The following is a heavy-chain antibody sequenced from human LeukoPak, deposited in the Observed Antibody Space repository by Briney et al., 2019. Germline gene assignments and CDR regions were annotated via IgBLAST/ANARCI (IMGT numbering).Heavy chain of an antibody. V-gene: IGHV3-30*03. CDR3: ATQAWASDPLD. Sequence: GGSLRLSCAASGFTFSSYGMHWVRQAPGKGLEWMAVISYDGSNKYYADSVKGRFTISRDNSKNTLYLQMNSLRAEDTAVYYCATQAWASDPLDWGQGTLVTVSS. D-gene: IGHD2-21*01. J-gene: IGHJ4*02. CDR2: ISYDGSNK. CDR1: GFTFSSYG.